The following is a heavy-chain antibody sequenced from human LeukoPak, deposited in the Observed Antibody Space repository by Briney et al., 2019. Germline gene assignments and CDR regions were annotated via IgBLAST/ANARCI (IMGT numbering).Heavy chain of an antibody. CDR3: ASQMATPA. J-gene: IGHJ5*02. CDR1: GGSISSSSYY. V-gene: IGHV4-39*07. D-gene: IGHD5-24*01. CDR2: IYYSGST. Sequence: SETLSLTCTVSGGSISSSSYYWGWIRQPPGKGLEWIGSIYYSGSTYYNPSLKSRVTISVDTSKNQFSLKLSSVTAADTAVYYCASQMATPAWGQGTLVTVSS.